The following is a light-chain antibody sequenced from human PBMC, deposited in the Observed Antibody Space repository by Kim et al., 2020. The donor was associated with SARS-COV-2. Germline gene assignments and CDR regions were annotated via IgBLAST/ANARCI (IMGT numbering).Light chain of an antibody. Sequence: AIQLTQSPSSLSASVGDRVTITCRASQSITNALAWYQQRPGKAPKLLIYDASSLESGVPARFSGSGSGADFTLSINSLQPEDFATYYCQHFKTYPYSFGQGTKLEI. V-gene: IGKV1-13*02. CDR2: DAS. CDR1: QSITNA. CDR3: QHFKTYPYS. J-gene: IGKJ2*03.